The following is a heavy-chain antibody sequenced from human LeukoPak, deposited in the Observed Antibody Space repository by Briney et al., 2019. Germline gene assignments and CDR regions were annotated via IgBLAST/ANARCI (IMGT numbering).Heavy chain of an antibody. Sequence: ASVKVSCEASGYTFTSYGISWVRQAPGQGLEWMGWISAYNGNTNYAQKLQGRVTMTTDTSTSTAYMELRSLRSDDTAVYYCARDGTLRWLNFDYYYGMDVWGQGTTVTVSS. V-gene: IGHV1-18*01. CDR3: ARDGTLRWLNFDYYYGMDV. J-gene: IGHJ6*02. CDR1: GYTFTSYG. D-gene: IGHD4-23*01. CDR2: ISAYNGNT.